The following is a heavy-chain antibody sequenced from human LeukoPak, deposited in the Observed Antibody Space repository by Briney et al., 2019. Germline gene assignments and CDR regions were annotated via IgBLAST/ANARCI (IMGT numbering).Heavy chain of an antibody. J-gene: IGHJ3*02. D-gene: IGHD1-26*01. CDR3: TRGAPQADVFDI. V-gene: IGHV3-15*01. CDR1: GFTFSVTW. CDR2: FKSKVAGGTT. Sequence: GGSLRLSCAASGFTFSVTWMSWVRQAPGRGLEWVCRFKSKVAGGTTDYAAPVAGRFTISRDDSKNMLYLQMNSLKTEDTGVYYCTRGAPQADVFDIWGQGTMVTVSS.